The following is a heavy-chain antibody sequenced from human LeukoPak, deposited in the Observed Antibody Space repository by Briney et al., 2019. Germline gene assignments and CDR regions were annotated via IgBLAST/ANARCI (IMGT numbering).Heavy chain of an antibody. D-gene: IGHD2-15*01. V-gene: IGHV1-46*01. Sequence: ASVKVSCKASGYTFTSYYMHWVRQAPGQGLEWMGITNPSGGSTSYAQKFQGRVAMTRDMSTSTVYMELSSLRSEDTAVYYCARDECSGGSCYSAFDYWGQGTLVTVSS. CDR1: GYTFTSYY. CDR3: ARDECSGGSCYSAFDY. CDR2: TNPSGGST. J-gene: IGHJ4*02.